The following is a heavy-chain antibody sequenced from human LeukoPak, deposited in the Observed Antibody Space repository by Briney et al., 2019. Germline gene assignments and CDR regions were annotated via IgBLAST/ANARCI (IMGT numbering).Heavy chain of an antibody. CDR1: GYTFTGYY. D-gene: IGHD7-27*01. Sequence: GASVKVSCKASGYTFTGYYMHWVRQAPGQGLEWMGWINPNSGGTNYAQKFQGRVTMTRDTSISTAYMELSRLRSDDTAVYYCARDRGWTNWGGAFDIWGQGTMVTVSS. J-gene: IGHJ3*02. CDR3: ARDRGWTNWGGAFDI. V-gene: IGHV1-2*02. CDR2: INPNSGGT.